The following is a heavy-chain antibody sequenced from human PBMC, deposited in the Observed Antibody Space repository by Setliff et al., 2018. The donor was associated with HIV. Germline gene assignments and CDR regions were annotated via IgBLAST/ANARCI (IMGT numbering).Heavy chain of an antibody. CDR1: GYNFENYA. V-gene: IGHV7-4-1*02. CDR3: ARGLYGDYGGDLNWLDP. D-gene: IGHD4-17*01. Sequence: ASVKFSCKTSGYNFENYAINWVRQAPGQGLEWMGWINANSGSPTYAQAFTGRFLFSVDTAVATAYLQINNLKTEDTAVYFCARGLYGDYGGDLNWLDPWGHGTRVTVSS. J-gene: IGHJ5*02. CDR2: INANSGSP.